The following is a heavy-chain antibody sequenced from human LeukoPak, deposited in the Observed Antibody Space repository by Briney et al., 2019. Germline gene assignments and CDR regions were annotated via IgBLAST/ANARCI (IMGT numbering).Heavy chain of an antibody. CDR1: GGSISSYY. J-gene: IGHJ3*02. Sequence: SETLSLTCTVSGGSISSYYWSWIRQPPGKGLEWIGYIYYSGSTNYNPSLKSRVTISVDTSKNQFSLKLSSVTAADTAVYYCARADGYYDSSGPAGAFDIWGQGTMVTVSS. CDR3: ARADGYYDSSGPAGAFDI. D-gene: IGHD3-22*01. CDR2: IYYSGST. V-gene: IGHV4-59*01.